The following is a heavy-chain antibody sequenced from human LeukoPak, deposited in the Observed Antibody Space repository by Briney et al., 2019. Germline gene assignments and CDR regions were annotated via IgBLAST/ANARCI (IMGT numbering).Heavy chain of an antibody. CDR1: GCTFTGYY. CDR2: INPNSGGT. Sequence: ASVKVSCKASGCTFTGYYMHWVRQAPGQGLEWMGWINPNSGGTNYEQKFQGRVTMTRDTSISTAYMELSRLTSDDTAVYYCATGGGISSWYYTPFDYWGQGTLVTVSS. D-gene: IGHD6-13*01. J-gene: IGHJ4*02. V-gene: IGHV1-2*02. CDR3: ATGGGISSWYYTPFDY.